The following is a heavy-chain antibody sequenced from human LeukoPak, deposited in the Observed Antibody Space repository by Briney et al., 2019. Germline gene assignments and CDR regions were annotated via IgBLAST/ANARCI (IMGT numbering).Heavy chain of an antibody. D-gene: IGHD2-2*01. CDR1: GVSFGRYS. Sequence: PSGTLSLTCAVSGVSFGRYSWTWIRHSPGKGLECIGEINFSGYTKYNPSLKSRVTMSVDTSKNQFSLKLASVTAADTAIYFCARVGSTPAKFDHWGQGTLVTVSS. J-gene: IGHJ4*02. CDR3: ARVGSTPAKFDH. V-gene: IGHV4-34*01. CDR2: INFSGYT.